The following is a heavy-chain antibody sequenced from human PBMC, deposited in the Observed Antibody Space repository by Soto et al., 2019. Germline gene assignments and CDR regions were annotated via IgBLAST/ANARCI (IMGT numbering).Heavy chain of an antibody. CDR1: GLTFSDYY. CDR2: SSNSGTFS. V-gene: IGHV3-11*06. D-gene: IGHD1-1*01. CDR3: ARSGDNYNRLDY. J-gene: IGHJ4*02. Sequence: GGSLRLSCEGSGLTFSDYYISWIRQAPGKGLEWISYSSNSGTFSRYADSVKGRFSISRDNTKNLLYLQMNSLRAEDTAVHYCARSGDNYNRLDYWGQGTPVTVSS.